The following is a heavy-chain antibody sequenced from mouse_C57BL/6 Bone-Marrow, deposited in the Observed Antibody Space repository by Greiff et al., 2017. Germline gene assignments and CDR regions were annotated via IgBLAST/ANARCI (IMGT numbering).Heavy chain of an antibody. CDR2: ISDGGSYT. D-gene: IGHD3-3*01. V-gene: IGHV5-4*01. CDR1: GFTFSSYA. CDR3: AREGGLWDY. Sequence: DVKLVESGGGLVKPGGSLKLSCAASGFTFSSYAMSWVRQTPEKRLEWVATISDGGSYTYYPDNVKGRFTISRDNAKNNLYLQMSHLKSEDTAMYYCAREGGLWDYWGQGTTLTVSS. J-gene: IGHJ2*01.